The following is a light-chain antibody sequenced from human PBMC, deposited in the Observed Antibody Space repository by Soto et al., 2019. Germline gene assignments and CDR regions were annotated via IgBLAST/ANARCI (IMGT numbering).Light chain of an antibody. CDR1: NSDVGAYTF. Sequence: QSALTQPRSVSGSPGQSVTISCTGTNSDVGAYTFVSWYQQLPGKAPKLIISAVSYRPTGVPDRCSGSKSGNTASLTISGLQAEDEDDYYCCSYTASDMWVFGGGTQLTVL. V-gene: IGLV2-11*01. CDR2: AVS. CDR3: CSYTASDMWV. J-gene: IGLJ3*02.